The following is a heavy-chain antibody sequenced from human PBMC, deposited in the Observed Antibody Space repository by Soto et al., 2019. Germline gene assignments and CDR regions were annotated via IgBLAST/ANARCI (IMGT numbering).Heavy chain of an antibody. CDR1: GFSLSTSGMG. V-gene: IGHV2-5*02. CDR3: AHYSSTSSFDY. CDR2: IYWDDDK. Sequence: QITLKESGPTLVKPTQTFTLACTFSGFSLSTSGMGVGWIRQPPGKALEWLALIYWDDDKRYSPSLKSKLTITKDTSKNQVVLTMTNMDPVDTATYFCAHYSSTSSFDYWGQGTLVTVSS. D-gene: IGHD6-13*01. J-gene: IGHJ4*02.